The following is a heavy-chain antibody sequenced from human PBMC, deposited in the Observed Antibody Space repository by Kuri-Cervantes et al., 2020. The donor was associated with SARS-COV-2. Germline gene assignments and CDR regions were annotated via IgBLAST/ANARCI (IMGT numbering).Heavy chain of an antibody. J-gene: IGHJ4*02. CDR2: IHHTGST. Sequence: ESLKISCTVSGGSITSSHWSWLRQPPGKRPEWIAYIHHTGSTNYNLSLRSRVTMSVDTAKNQFSLNLASVTAADTAVYYCASHRIAMAPHDKWGQGILVTVSS. D-gene: IGHD6-19*01. CDR3: ASHRIAMAPHDK. CDR1: GGSITSSH. V-gene: IGHV4-59*12.